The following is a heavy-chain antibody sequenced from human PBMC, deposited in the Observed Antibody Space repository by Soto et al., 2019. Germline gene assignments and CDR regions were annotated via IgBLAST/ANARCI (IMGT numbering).Heavy chain of an antibody. D-gene: IGHD3-10*01. CDR3: ARVWYYYGSGSWVL. J-gene: IGHJ4*02. CDR1: GFTVSSNY. V-gene: IGHV3-53*04. Sequence: GGSLRLSCAASGFTVSSNYMSWVRQAPGKGLEWVSVIYSGGSTYYADSVKGRFTISRHNSKNTLYLQMNSLRAEDTAVYYCARVWYYYGSGSWVLWGQGTLVTVSS. CDR2: IYSGGST.